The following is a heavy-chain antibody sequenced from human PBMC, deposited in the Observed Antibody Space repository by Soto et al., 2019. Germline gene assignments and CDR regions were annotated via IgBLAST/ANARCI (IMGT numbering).Heavy chain of an antibody. Sequence: SETLSLTCTVSGGSISSYYWSWIRQPPGKGLEWIGYIYYSGSTNYNPSLKSRVTISVDTSKNQFSLKLSSVTAAATAVYYCAGEAAWDWGADPFAILGQRTTVSVSS. V-gene: IGHV4-59*01. J-gene: IGHJ3*02. CDR3: AGEAAWDWGADPFAI. CDR1: GGSISSYY. CDR2: IYYSGST. D-gene: IGHD7-27*01.